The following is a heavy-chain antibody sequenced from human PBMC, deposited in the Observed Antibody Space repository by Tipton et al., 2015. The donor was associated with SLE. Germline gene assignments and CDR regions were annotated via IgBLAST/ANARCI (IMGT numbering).Heavy chain of an antibody. Sequence: TLSLTCTVSGGSISSYFWTWIRQPPGKGLEWIGHIFYTGRTRYNPSLKSRVTISVDTSKSQIFLKMSSVTAADTAVYYCARDSLNWGSYYHGMDVWGQGTTVTVSS. CDR3: ARDSLNWGSYYHGMDV. V-gene: IGHV4-59*01. D-gene: IGHD3-16*01. CDR2: IFYTGRT. J-gene: IGHJ6*02. CDR1: GGSISSYF.